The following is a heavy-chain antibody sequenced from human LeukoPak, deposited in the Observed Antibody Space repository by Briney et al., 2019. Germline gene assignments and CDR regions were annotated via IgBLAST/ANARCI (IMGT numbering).Heavy chain of an antibody. CDR1: GFSFDDYA. J-gene: IGHJ4*02. V-gene: IGHV3-23*01. CDR3: AKSQRYFDR. CDR2: ISGSGGST. Sequence: PGGSLRLSCAASGFSFDDYAMSWVRQAPGKGLEWVSAISGSGGSTYYADSVKGRFTISRDNSKNTLYLQMNSLRAEDTAVYYCAKSQRYFDRWGQGTLVTVSS. D-gene: IGHD3-9*01.